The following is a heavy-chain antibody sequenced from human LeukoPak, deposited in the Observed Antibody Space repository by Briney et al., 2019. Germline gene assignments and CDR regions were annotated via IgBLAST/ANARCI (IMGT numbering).Heavy chain of an antibody. CDR1: GGSISSSTYF. V-gene: IGHV4-39*01. CDR2: IYYSGTT. J-gene: IGHJ4*02. D-gene: IGHD6-19*01. Sequence: PSETLFLICTVSGGSISSSTYFWGWIRQPPGKGLECIGSIYYSGTTYYNPSLKSRVTISVDTSNNQFSLKLSSVTAADTAVYYCARRRYPGYSSGLFDYWGQGTLATVSS. CDR3: ARRRYPGYSSGLFDY.